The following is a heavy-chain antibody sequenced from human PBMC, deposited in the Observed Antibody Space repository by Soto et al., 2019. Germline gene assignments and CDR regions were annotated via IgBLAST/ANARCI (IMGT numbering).Heavy chain of an antibody. D-gene: IGHD3-10*01. V-gene: IGHV4-31*03. J-gene: IGHJ6*02. CDR1: GGSISSGGYY. CDR3: ARAGSGSYQYYYYGMDV. CDR2: IYYSGST. Sequence: SETLSLTCTVSGGSISSGGYYWSWIRQHPGKGLEWIGYIYYSGSTYYNPSLKSRVTISVDTSKNQFSLKLSSVTAADTAVYYCARAGSGSYQYYYYGMDVWGQGTTVTVSS.